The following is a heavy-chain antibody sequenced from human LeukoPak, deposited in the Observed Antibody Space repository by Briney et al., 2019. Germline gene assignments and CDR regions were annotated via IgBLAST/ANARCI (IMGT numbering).Heavy chain of an antibody. CDR1: GGSISSYY. CDR2: IYYSGST. J-gene: IGHJ5*02. Sequence: PSETLSLTCTVSGGSISSYYWSWIRQPPGKGLEWIGYIYYSGSTNYNPSLKSRVTISVDTSKNQFSLKLSSVTAADTAVYYCARHGIVVVTAIPRWFDPWGEGTLVTVSS. CDR3: ARHGIVVVTAIPRWFDP. V-gene: IGHV4-59*01. D-gene: IGHD2-21*02.